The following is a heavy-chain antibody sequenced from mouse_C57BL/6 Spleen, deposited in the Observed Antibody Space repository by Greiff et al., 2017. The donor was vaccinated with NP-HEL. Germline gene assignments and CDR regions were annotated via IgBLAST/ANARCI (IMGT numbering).Heavy chain of an antibody. CDR3: ASRSNFDY. CDR1: GYTFTSYW. V-gene: IGHV1-50*01. CDR2: IDPSDSYT. Sequence: QVQLQQPGAELVKPGASVKLSCKASGYTFTSYWMQWVKQRPGQGLEWIGEIDPSDSYTNYNQKFKGKATLTVDTSASTAYMQLSSLTSEDSAVYYCASRSNFDYWGQGTTLTVSS. D-gene: IGHD5-1*01. J-gene: IGHJ2*01.